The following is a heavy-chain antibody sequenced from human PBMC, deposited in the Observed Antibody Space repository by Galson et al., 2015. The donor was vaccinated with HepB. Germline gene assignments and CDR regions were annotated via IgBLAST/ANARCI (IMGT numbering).Heavy chain of an antibody. CDR1: GFTFSSYA. D-gene: IGHD5-18*01. CDR2: ISGSGGST. Sequence: SLRLSCAASGFTFSSYAMSWVRQAPGKGLEWVSAISGSGGSTYYGDSVKGRFTISRDNSKNTLYLQMNSLRAEDTAVYYCAKTRGGGSYGYFDYWGQGTLVTVSS. CDR3: AKTRGGGSYGYFDY. V-gene: IGHV3-23*01. J-gene: IGHJ4*02.